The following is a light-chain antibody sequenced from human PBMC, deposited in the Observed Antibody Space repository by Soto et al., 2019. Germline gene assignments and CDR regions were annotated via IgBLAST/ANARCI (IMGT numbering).Light chain of an antibody. CDR1: QSVSSTY. Sequence: EIVLTQSPGTLSLSPGERATLSCRASQSVSSTYLAWYQQKPGHAPRLLIYGASSRVTGIPDRFSGSGSGTDFTLTISRLEPEDFAVYYCQQYGSSRWTFGQGTKVEIK. CDR2: GAS. J-gene: IGKJ1*01. CDR3: QQYGSSRWT. V-gene: IGKV3-20*01.